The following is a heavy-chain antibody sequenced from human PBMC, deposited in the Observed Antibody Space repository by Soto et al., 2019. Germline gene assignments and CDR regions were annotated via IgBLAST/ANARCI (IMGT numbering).Heavy chain of an antibody. Sequence: QVQLVQSGGEVKKPGASVKVSCKASGYTFTNYGISWVRQAPGQGLEWMGWINVYNGNTKYAQKVQGRVTMTTDTSTSTAYMERRSLRYDETAVYYCARGVGSGSYYNQYNWFDPWGQGTLVTVSS. D-gene: IGHD3-10*01. CDR3: ARGVGSGSYYNQYNWFDP. CDR1: GYTFTNYG. V-gene: IGHV1-18*01. J-gene: IGHJ5*02. CDR2: INVYNGNT.